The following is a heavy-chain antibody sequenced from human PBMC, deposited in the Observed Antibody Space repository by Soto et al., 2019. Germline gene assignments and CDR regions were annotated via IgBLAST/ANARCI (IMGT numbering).Heavy chain of an antibody. CDR2: IYHSGTT. D-gene: IGHD3-22*01. V-gene: IGHV4-38-2*01. CDR3: ARVGGHQYYYDSSGYYYFDY. Sequence: PSETLSLTCAVSGYSISSGYYWGCIRQPPGKGLEWIASIYHSGTTYYNPSLKSRVTISVDTSKNQFSLKLYSVTAADTAVYYCARVGGHQYYYDSSGYYYFDYWGQGTLVTISS. J-gene: IGHJ4*02. CDR1: GYSISSGYY.